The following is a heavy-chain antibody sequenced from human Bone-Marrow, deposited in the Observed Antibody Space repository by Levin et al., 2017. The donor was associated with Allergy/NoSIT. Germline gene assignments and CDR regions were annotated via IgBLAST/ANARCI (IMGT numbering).Heavy chain of an antibody. V-gene: IGHV3-11*03. Sequence: SCAASGLNFSDYFMTWIRQAPGMGLEWLSFISTSSGYTNYAESVKGRFTISRDNAKRSLYLQMNGLRAEDTAVYYCASLGYSYDRGVDYWGQGTLFTVSS. CDR3: ASLGYSYDRGVDY. CDR2: ISTSSGYT. CDR1: GLNFSDYF. J-gene: IGHJ4*02. D-gene: IGHD5-18*01.